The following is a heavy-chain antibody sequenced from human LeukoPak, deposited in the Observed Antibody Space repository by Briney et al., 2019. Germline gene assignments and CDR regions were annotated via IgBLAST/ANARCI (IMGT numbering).Heavy chain of an antibody. V-gene: IGHV1-18*01. CDR3: ARVGYGTNYGMDV. CDR1: GYTFTSYG. CDR2: ISAYNGNT. Sequence: ASVKVSCKSSGYTFTSYGISWVRQAPGQGHELMGWISAYNGNTNYAQELQGRVTMTTDTSTSTAYMELRSLRSDDTAVYYCARVGYGTNYGMDVWGQGTTVTVSS. J-gene: IGHJ6*02. D-gene: IGHD5-18*01.